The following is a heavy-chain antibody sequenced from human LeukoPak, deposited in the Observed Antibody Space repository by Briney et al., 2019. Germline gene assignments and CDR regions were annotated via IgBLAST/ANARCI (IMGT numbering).Heavy chain of an antibody. Sequence: ASVKVSCKSSGYMFTNHGIHWLRQAPGQGLEWMGWISAQNGNTNYMQQFLGRVTMTRDTSASTGYMELRSLTSDDTAVYYCARESNGGYGFDYWGQGTPVTVAS. D-gene: IGHD5-12*01. CDR2: ISAQNGNT. CDR1: GYMFTNHG. V-gene: IGHV1-18*01. J-gene: IGHJ4*02. CDR3: ARESNGGYGFDY.